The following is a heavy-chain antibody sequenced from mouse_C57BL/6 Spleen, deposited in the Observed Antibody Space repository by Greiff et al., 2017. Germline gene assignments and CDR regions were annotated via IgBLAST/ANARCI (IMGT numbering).Heavy chain of an antibody. CDR3: ARRRNDYGENWFAY. V-gene: IGHV1-18*01. D-gene: IGHD2-4*01. CDR1: GYTFTDYN. Sequence: EVQLQQSGPELVKPGASVKIPCKASGYTFTDYNMDWVKQSHGKSLEWIGDINPNNGGTIYNQKFKGKATLTVDKSSSTAYMELRSLTSEDTAVYYCARRRNDYGENWFAYWGQGTLVTVSA. CDR2: INPNNGGT. J-gene: IGHJ3*01.